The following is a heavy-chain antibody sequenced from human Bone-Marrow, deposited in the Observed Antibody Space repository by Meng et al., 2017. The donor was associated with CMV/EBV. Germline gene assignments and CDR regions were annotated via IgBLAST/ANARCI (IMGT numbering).Heavy chain of an antibody. CDR3: ATSWGTFDN. D-gene: IGHD3-16*01. CDR1: GFTVSSNY. Sequence: GESLKISCAASGFTVSSNYMNWVRQAPGKGLEWVSSISSSSSYIYYADSVKGRFTISRDNAKNLLYLQLNSLRAEDTAVYYCATSWGTFDNWGQGTLVTVSS. V-gene: IGHV3-21*01. CDR2: ISSSSSYI. J-gene: IGHJ4*02.